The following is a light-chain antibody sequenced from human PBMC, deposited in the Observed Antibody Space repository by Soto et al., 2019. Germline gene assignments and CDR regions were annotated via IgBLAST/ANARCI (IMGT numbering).Light chain of an antibody. CDR2: EVN. CDR1: SSDVGGYTY. Sequence: QSALTQPTSASGSPGQSVTSSCTGTSSDVGGYTYVSWDQQNPGKVPKLMIYEVNKRPSGVPDRFSGSKSGNTASLTVSGLQAEDEADYYCTSYAGGNNVFGTGTKLTVL. J-gene: IGLJ1*01. CDR3: TSYAGGNNV. V-gene: IGLV2-8*01.